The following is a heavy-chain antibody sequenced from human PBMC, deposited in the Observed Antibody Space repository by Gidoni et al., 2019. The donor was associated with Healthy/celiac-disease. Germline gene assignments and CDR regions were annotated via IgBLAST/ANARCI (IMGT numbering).Heavy chain of an antibody. CDR1: GYTFPSYY. Sequence: QVQLVQSGAEVKKPGASVKVSCKASGYTFPSYYMHWVRQAPGQGLEWMGIINPSGGSTSYAQKFQGRVTMTRDTSTSTVYMELSSLRSEDTAVYYCARQRITIFGVVRAGFDYWGQGTLVTVSS. D-gene: IGHD3-3*01. CDR2: INPSGGST. J-gene: IGHJ4*02. V-gene: IGHV1-46*01. CDR3: ARQRITIFGVVRAGFDY.